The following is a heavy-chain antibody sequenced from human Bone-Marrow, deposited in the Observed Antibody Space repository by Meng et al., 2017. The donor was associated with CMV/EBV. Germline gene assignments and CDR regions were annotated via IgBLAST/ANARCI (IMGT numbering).Heavy chain of an antibody. CDR1: GFTFSNAW. D-gene: IGHD3-10*01. Sequence: GESLKISCAASGFTFSNAWMSWVRQAPGKGLEWVGRIKSKTDGGTTDYAAPVKGRFTISRDDSKNTLYLQMNSLKTEDTAVYYCTTSMVRGVIITGPLGDWGQGTLVTVSS. CDR2: IKSKTDGGTT. V-gene: IGHV3-15*01. CDR3: TTSMVRGVIITGPLGD. J-gene: IGHJ4*02.